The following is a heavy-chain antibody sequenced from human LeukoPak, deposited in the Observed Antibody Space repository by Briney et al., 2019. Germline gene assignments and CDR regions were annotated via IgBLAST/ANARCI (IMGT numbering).Heavy chain of an antibody. V-gene: IGHV3-23*01. CDR2: ITGSGGGT. Sequence: PGGSLKLSCAASGFTFSSYAMSWVRQSPGRGLEWVSAITGSGGGTSYADSVKGRFTISRDNSKNTLYLQMNSLRAEDTAVYYCARGWGGYDYYYYYMDVWGKGTTVTVSS. CDR1: GFTFSSYA. CDR3: ARGWGGYDYYYYYMDV. D-gene: IGHD5-12*01. J-gene: IGHJ6*03.